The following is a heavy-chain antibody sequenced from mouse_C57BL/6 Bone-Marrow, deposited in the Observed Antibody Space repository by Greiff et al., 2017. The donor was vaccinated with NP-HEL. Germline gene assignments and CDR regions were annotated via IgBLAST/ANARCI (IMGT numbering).Heavy chain of an antibody. V-gene: IGHV1-81*01. J-gene: IGHJ1*03. CDR2: IYPRSGNT. Sequence: QVQLQQSGAELARPGASVKLSCKASGYTFTSYGISWVKQRTGQGLEWIGEIYPRSGNTYYNEKFKGKATLTADKSSSTAYMELRSLTSEDSAVYFCARWSITTVVATDWYFDVWGTGTTVTVSS. CDR1: GYTFTSYG. D-gene: IGHD1-1*01. CDR3: ARWSITTVVATDWYFDV.